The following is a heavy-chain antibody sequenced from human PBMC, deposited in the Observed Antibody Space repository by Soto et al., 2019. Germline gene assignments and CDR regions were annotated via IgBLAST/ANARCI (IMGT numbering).Heavy chain of an antibody. Sequence: QVQLVQSGAEVKKPGASVKVSCKASGYTFTSYDMHWVRQAPGQRLEWMGWINAGNGNTKYSQKFQGRVTITRDTSASTAYMELSSLRSEDTAVYYCARVYEFWSGYPAGYWGQGTLGTVSA. CDR2: INAGNGNT. D-gene: IGHD3-3*01. J-gene: IGHJ4*02. CDR1: GYTFTSYD. CDR3: ARVYEFWSGYPAGY. V-gene: IGHV1-3*01.